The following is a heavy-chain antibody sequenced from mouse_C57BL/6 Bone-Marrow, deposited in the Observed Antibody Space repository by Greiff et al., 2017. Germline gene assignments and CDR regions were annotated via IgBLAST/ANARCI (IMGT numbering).Heavy chain of an antibody. V-gene: IGHV14-2*01. CDR3: ARSPYGPYWYFDV. CDR1: GFNIKDYY. J-gene: IGHJ1*03. D-gene: IGHD1-1*02. Sequence: EVNVVESGAELVKPGASVKLSCTASGFNIKDYYMHWVKQRTEQGLEWIGRIDPEDGETKYAPKFQGKATITADTSSNTAYLQLSSLTSEDTAVYYCARSPYGPYWYFDVWGTGTTVTVSS. CDR2: IDPEDGET.